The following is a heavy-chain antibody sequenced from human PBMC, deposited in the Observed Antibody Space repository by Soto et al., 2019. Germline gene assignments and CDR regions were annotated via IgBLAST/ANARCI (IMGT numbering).Heavy chain of an antibody. V-gene: IGHV3-21*01. CDR3: AREIAGYCSSTSCPDAFDI. CDR1: GFTFSSYS. CDR2: ISSSSSYI. Sequence: GGSLRLSCAAPGFTFSSYSMNWVRQAPGKGLEWVSSISSSSSYIYYADSVKGRFTISRDNAKNSLYLQMNSLRAEDTAVYYCAREIAGYCSSTSCPDAFDIWGQGTMVTVSS. J-gene: IGHJ3*02. D-gene: IGHD2-2*01.